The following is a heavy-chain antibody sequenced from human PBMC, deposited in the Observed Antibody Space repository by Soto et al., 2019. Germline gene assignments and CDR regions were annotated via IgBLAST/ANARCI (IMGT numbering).Heavy chain of an antibody. CDR2: IYHSGST. J-gene: IGHJ3*02. D-gene: IGHD3-22*01. V-gene: IGHV4-38-2*01. CDR1: GYSISSGYY. Sequence: SETLSLTCGVSGYSISSGYYWGWIRQPPGKGLEWIGSIYHSGSTYYNPSLKSRVTISVDTSKNQFSLKLSSVTAADTAVYYCARGSPKGWYDSSGSAFDIWGQGTMVT. CDR3: ARGSPKGWYDSSGSAFDI.